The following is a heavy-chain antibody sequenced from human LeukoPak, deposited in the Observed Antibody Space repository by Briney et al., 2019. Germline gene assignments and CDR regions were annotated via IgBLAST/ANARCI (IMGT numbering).Heavy chain of an antibody. V-gene: IGHV4-34*01. D-gene: IGHD2-15*01. J-gene: IGHJ5*02. Sequence: PSETLSLTCAAYGGCFSGCYWSWIRQPPGKGLEWIGEINHSGSTNYNPSLKSRVTISVDTSKNQFSLKLSSVTAADTAVCYCARAKALGYCSGGSCYPRGFDPWGQGTLVTVSS. CDR2: INHSGST. CDR1: GGCFSGCY. CDR3: ARAKALGYCSGGSCYPRGFDP.